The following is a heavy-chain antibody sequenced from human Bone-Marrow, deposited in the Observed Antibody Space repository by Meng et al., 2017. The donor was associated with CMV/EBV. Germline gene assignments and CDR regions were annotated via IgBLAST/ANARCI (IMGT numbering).Heavy chain of an antibody. V-gene: IGHV4-59*01. CDR2: IDYSGST. Sequence: SETLSLTCTVSGGSISSYYWSWIRQPPGKGLEWTGYIDYSGSTNYNPSLQSRVTISVDTSKNQFSLKLSSVTAADTAVYYCARVLGTMVRGEFDYWGQGTLVTVSS. J-gene: IGHJ4*02. CDR3: ARVLGTMVRGEFDY. CDR1: GGSISSYY. D-gene: IGHD3-10*01.